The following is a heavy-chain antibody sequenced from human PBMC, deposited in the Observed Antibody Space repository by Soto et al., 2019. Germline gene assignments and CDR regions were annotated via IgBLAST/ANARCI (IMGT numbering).Heavy chain of an antibody. CDR2: ITWNSGDI. V-gene: IGHV3-9*01. D-gene: IGHD3-3*01. J-gene: IGHJ4*02. CDR3: VKAAYYDFWSGYSYFDY. CDR1: EFTFEDYA. Sequence: SLRLSCAASEFTFEDYAMHWVRQAPGKGLEWVSGITWNSGDIGYADSVKGRFTISRDNAKNSLYLQMNSLRIEDTALYYCVKAAYYDFWSGYSYFDYWGQGTPVTVSS.